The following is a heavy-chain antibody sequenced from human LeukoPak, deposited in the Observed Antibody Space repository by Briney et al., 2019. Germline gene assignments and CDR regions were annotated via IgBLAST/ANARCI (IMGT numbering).Heavy chain of an antibody. CDR2: IYSGGTT. J-gene: IGHJ3*02. V-gene: IGHV3-53*01. Sequence: QTGGSLRLSCAASGLIFRSNYMSWVRQAPGKGLEWVSVIYSGGTTYYADSVKGRFTISRDNAKNTLYLQMNSLRAEDTAVYYCASGDSHAFNIWGQGTMVTVSS. CDR1: GLIFRSNY. CDR3: ASGDSHAFNI. D-gene: IGHD3-22*01.